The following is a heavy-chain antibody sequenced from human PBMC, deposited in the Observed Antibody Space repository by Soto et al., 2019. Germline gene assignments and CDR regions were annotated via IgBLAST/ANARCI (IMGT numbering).Heavy chain of an antibody. Sequence: PSETLSLTCTVSGGSISSGGYYWSWIRQHPGKGLEWIGYIYYSGSTYYNPSLKSRVTISVDTSKNQFSLKLSSVTAADTAVYYCARDYYDSSGSPYYWGQGTLVTVPS. CDR1: GGSISSGGYY. J-gene: IGHJ4*02. CDR2: IYYSGST. V-gene: IGHV4-31*03. CDR3: ARDYYDSSGSPYY. D-gene: IGHD3-22*01.